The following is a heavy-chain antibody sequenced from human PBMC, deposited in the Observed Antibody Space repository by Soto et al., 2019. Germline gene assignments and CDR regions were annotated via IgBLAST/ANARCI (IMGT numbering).Heavy chain of an antibody. CDR3: YHYDSSGSNDY. V-gene: IGHV1-18*01. J-gene: IGHJ4*02. D-gene: IGHD3-22*01. CDR2: ISAYNGNT. CDR1: GYTFTSYG. Sequence: QVQLVQSGAEVKKPGASVKVSCKASGYTFTSYGISWVRQAPGQGLEWMGWISAYNGNTNYAQKLQGRVTMTTDTATSTAYRELRSLRSDDTAVYYCYHYDSSGSNDYWGQGTLVTVSS.